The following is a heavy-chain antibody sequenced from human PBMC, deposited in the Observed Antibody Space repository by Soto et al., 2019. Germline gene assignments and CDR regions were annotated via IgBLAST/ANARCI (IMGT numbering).Heavy chain of an antibody. CDR2: IRNKASSYAT. D-gene: IGHD4-17*01. Sequence: QPGGSLRLSCAASGFTFSDSAMHWVRQASGKGLEWVGRIRNKASSYATGYAASVKGRFTISRDDSKNTAYLQMDSLKTEDTAVYYCTRVSVTPFDYWGQGTLVTVSS. J-gene: IGHJ4*02. CDR3: TRVSVTPFDY. V-gene: IGHV3-73*01. CDR1: GFTFSDSA.